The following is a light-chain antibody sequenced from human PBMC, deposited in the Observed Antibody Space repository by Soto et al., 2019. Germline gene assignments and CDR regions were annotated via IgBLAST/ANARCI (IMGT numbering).Light chain of an antibody. CDR2: EVT. Sequence: SALPQPASGSGAPGQSIPISCPGPSGDVGRFNFVSWLQQHPGKAPKLLLYEVTKRPSGVSNRFSGSKSGNTASLTSSGLQTEDEADYYCSSYTTRSTYVFGTGTKVTVL. J-gene: IGLJ1*01. CDR1: SGDVGRFNF. CDR3: SSYTTRSTYV. V-gene: IGLV2-14*01.